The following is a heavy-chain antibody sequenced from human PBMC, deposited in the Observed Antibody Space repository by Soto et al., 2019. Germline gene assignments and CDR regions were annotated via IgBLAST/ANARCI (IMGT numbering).Heavy chain of an antibody. V-gene: IGHV3-30*03. D-gene: IGHD3-10*01. J-gene: IGHJ5*02. CDR3: ARDAISMVRGTNNWFDP. CDR2: ISYDGSNK. Sequence: HPGGSLRLSCAASGFTFSSYGMHWVRQAPGKGLEWVAVISYDGSNKYYADSVKGRFTISRDNSKNTLYLQMNRLRADDTAVYYCARDAISMVRGTNNWFDPWGQGTLVTVSS. CDR1: GFTFSSYG.